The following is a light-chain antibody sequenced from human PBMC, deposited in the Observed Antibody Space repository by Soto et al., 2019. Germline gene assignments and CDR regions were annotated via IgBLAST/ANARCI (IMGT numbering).Light chain of an antibody. CDR2: GAS. CDR3: QQYNNWLFYT. V-gene: IGKV3-15*01. J-gene: IGKJ2*01. CDR1: QSVSSN. Sequence: EIVMTQSPATLSVSPGERATLSCRASQSVSSNLAWYQQKLGQAPKLLLYGASTRATGIPARFIGSGSGTEFTLTIISLQSEDFAVYYCQQYNNWLFYTFGQGTKLEIK.